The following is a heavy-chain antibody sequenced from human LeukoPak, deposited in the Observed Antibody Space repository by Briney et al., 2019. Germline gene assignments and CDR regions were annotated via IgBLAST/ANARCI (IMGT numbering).Heavy chain of an antibody. J-gene: IGHJ4*02. CDR3: ARNWNDALEY. D-gene: IGHD1-1*01. CDR2: LSHTEDRE. V-gene: IGHV3-30*03. Sequence: GSLRLSCVASGFTVSNYHMTWARQAPGKGLEWVALLSHTEDREYYADSVKGRFIISRDTSTSTLYQQMNTLRPEDTGVYYCARNWNDALEYWGQGTRVTVSS. CDR1: GFTVSNYH.